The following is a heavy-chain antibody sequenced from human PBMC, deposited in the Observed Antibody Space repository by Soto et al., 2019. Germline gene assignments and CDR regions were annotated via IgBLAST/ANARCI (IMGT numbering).Heavy chain of an antibody. Sequence: GGSLRLSCAASGFTVNNNHMTWVRQAPGKGLEWVANIMQDGSDKYYVDSVKGRFTISRDNAKNSLYLQMTSLRAEDTAVYYCASKRLYFYGLDVWGQGTTVTVSS. V-gene: IGHV3-7*01. CDR2: IMQDGSDK. CDR3: ASKRLYFYGLDV. CDR1: GFTVNNNH. J-gene: IGHJ6*02.